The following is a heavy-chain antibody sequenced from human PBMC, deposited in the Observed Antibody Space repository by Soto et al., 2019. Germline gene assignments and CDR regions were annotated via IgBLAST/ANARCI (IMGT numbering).Heavy chain of an antibody. CDR3: ASGGLYI. D-gene: IGHD3-16*01. CDR1: GFTFSNYD. CDR2: IGTVGDT. Sequence: EVQLVESGGGLVQPWGSLRLSCAASGFTFSNYDMHWVRQTTGKGLEWVSGIGTVGDTYYSGSVKGRFSISRENAKNSFYLQMNSLRAEDTAVYYCASGGLYICGQGTLVTVSS. V-gene: IGHV3-13*01. J-gene: IGHJ4*02.